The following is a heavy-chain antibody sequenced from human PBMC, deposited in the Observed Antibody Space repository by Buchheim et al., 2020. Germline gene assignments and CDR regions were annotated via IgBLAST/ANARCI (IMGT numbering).Heavy chain of an antibody. J-gene: IGHJ6*02. CDR1: GLTVSNAW. V-gene: IGHV3-15*07. Sequence: EVQLVESGGGLVKPGGSLRLSCAASGLTVSNAWMNWVRQAPGKGLEWVGRIKSKTDGGTTDYAAPVKGRFTISRDDLRNTLYLQMNGLKTEDTAVYYCTTRGSYKSGWPWYGYGVDVWGQGTT. CDR3: TTRGSYKSGWPWYGYGVDV. CDR2: IKSKTDGGTT. D-gene: IGHD6-19*01.